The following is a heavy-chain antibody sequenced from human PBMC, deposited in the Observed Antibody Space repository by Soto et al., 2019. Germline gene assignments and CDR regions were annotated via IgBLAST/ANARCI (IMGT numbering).Heavy chain of an antibody. J-gene: IGHJ3*01. D-gene: IGHD3-22*01. CDR1: GFTFSTYW. CDR3: ARGDYHDTSGPFSDAFDV. CDR2: IKPDGSEK. Sequence: GGSLRLSCAASGFTFSTYWMSWVRQAPGKGLEWVANIKPDGSEKWYVDSVKGRFTISRDNAKKSLYLQMISLRAEDTAMYYCARGDYHDTSGPFSDAFDVWGQGTLVTVSS. V-gene: IGHV3-7*04.